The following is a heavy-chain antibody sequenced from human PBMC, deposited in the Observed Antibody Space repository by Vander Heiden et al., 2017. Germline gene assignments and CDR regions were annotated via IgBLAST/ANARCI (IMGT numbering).Heavy chain of an antibody. CDR3: ASMGSYDAFDI. CDR2: IKHSGST. CDR1: GGSFSGYY. J-gene: IGHJ3*02. Sequence: QVQLQQWGAGLLKPSETLSLTCAVYGGSFSGYYWSWIRQPPGKGLEWIGEIKHSGSTNYNPSLKSRVTISVDTSKNQFSLKLSSVTAADTAVYYCASMGSYDAFDIWGQGTMVTVSS. V-gene: IGHV4-34*01. D-gene: IGHD1-26*01.